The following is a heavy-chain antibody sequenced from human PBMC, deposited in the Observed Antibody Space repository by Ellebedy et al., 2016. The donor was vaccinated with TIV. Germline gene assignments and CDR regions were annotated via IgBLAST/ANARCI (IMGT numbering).Heavy chain of an antibody. CDR3: AKLAMIDDY. D-gene: IGHD3-22*01. Sequence: GESLKISXAASGFTFSSYWMHWVRQAPGKGLVWVSRINSDGSSTSYADSVKGRFTISRDNSKNTLYLQMNSLRAEDTALYYCAKLAMIDDYWGQGTLVTVSS. CDR1: GFTFSSYW. V-gene: IGHV3-74*01. J-gene: IGHJ4*02. CDR2: INSDGSST.